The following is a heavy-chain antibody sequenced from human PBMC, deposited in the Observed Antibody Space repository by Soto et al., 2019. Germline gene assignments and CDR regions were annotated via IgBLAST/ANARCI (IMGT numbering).Heavy chain of an antibody. D-gene: IGHD3-3*01. CDR1: GFTFSSYW. Sequence: GGSLRLSCAASGFTFSSYWMSWVRQAPGKGLEWVANIKQDGSEKYYVDSVKGRFTISRDNAKNSLYLQMNSLRAEDTAVYYCAREVGSYDFWSGYDAFDIWGQGTMVTVSS. CDR3: AREVGSYDFWSGYDAFDI. J-gene: IGHJ3*02. V-gene: IGHV3-7*01. CDR2: IKQDGSEK.